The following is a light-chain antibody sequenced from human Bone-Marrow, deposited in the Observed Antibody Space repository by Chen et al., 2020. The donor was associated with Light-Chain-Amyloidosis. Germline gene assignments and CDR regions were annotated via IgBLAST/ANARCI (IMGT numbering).Light chain of an antibody. J-gene: IGLJ2*01. Sequence: QSALTQPPSASGSPGQSVTISCTGTSSDVGGYNYISWYQQHPGKAPKLMIYDVTRRPLGVPDRFSGSKSGNTASLTVSGLQAEDEADYYCSSYAGRNTVVFGGGTKLTVL. CDR2: DVT. CDR1: SSDVGGYNY. V-gene: IGLV2-8*01. CDR3: SSYAGRNTVV.